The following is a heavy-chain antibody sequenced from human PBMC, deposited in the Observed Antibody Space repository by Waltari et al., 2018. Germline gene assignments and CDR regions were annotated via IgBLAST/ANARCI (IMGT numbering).Heavy chain of an antibody. D-gene: IGHD3-3*01. Sequence: EVQLEESGGGLVQPGGSLRLSCAASGFTLSSYWMTWGRQAPGKGREWVANIKQDGSETYYADSLKGRFTISRDNAKNSLYLQMNSLRAEDTALYYCARDHVFRGDFWSGYYDSWGQGTLVTVSS. CDR2: IKQDGSET. V-gene: IGHV3-7*01. CDR3: ARDHVFRGDFWSGYYDS. CDR1: GFTLSSYW. J-gene: IGHJ4*02.